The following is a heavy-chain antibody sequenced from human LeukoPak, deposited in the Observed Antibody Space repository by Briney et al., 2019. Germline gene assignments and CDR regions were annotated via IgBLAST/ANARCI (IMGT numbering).Heavy chain of an antibody. CDR1: GGSISSSSYY. D-gene: IGHD3-3*01. CDR3: ARSVWSGYHPTLDY. J-gene: IGHJ4*02. V-gene: IGHV4-39*07. CDR2: IYYSGST. Sequence: PSETLSLTCTVSGGSISSSSYYWGWIRQPPGTGLEWIGSIYYSGSTYYNPSLKSRVTISVDTSKNQFSLKLSSVTAADTAVYYCARSVWSGYHPTLDYWGQGTLVTVSS.